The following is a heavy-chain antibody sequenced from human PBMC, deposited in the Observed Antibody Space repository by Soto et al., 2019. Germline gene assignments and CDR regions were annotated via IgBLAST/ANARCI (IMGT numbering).Heavy chain of an antibody. D-gene: IGHD3-10*01. V-gene: IGHV5-51*01. Sequence: PGESLKISCKGSGYNFTIYWIGWVRQMPGKGLECMGIIYPGDSDTRYSPSFQGQVTISADKSISTAYLQWSSLKASDTAMYYCARAMVRGKNYYGMDVWGQGTTVTVSS. CDR2: IYPGDSDT. CDR3: ARAMVRGKNYYGMDV. CDR1: GYNFTIYW. J-gene: IGHJ6*02.